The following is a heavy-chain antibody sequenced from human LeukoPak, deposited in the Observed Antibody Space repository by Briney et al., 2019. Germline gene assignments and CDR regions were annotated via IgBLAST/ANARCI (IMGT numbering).Heavy chain of an antibody. D-gene: IGHD2-15*01. CDR1: GYTFTGYY. Sequence: ASAKVSCKASGYTFTGYYMHWVRQAPGQGLEWMGWINPNSGGTNYAQKFQGRVTMTRDTSISTAYMELSRLRSDDTAVYYCARDPPDCSGGSCRTDHFDYWGQGTLVTVSS. CDR2: INPNSGGT. V-gene: IGHV1-2*02. J-gene: IGHJ4*02. CDR3: ARDPPDCSGGSCRTDHFDY.